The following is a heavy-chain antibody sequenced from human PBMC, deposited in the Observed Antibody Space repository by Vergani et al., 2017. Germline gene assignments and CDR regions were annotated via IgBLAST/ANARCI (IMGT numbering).Heavy chain of an antibody. CDR2: IIPIFGTA. Sequence: QVQLVQSGAEVKKPGSSVKVSCKASGGTFSSYATSWARQAPGQGLEWMGGIIPIFGTANYAQKFQGRVTITADESPSTAYMGLSSRRSEDTAVYYCARAEGRDCSGSYNDFGEYYYYYMDVWGEGTTVTVSS. CDR3: ARAEGRDCSGSYNDFGEYYYYYMDV. J-gene: IGHJ6*03. CDR1: GGTFSSYA. V-gene: IGHV1-69*01. D-gene: IGHD3-10*02.